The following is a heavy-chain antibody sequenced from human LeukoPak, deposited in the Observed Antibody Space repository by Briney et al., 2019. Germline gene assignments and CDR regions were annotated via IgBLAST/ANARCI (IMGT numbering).Heavy chain of an antibody. V-gene: IGHV4-59*12. Sequence: SETLSLTCTVSGGSISSYYWSWIRQPPGKGLEWIGYIYYSGSTNYNPSLKSRVTISVDTSKNQFSLKLSSVTAADTAVYYCARDGSGSYPYFGDWGQGTLVTVSS. CDR3: ARDGSGSYPYFGD. J-gene: IGHJ4*02. CDR2: IYYSGST. CDR1: GGSISSYY. D-gene: IGHD3-10*01.